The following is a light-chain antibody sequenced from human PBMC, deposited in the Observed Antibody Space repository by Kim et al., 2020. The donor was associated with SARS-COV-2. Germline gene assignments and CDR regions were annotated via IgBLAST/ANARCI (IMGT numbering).Light chain of an antibody. CDR2: DAY. J-gene: IGKJ4*01. CDR1: ERVSTNY. Sequence: EIVLTQSPGTLSLSPGERATLSCRASERVSTNYLAWYQLKPGQAPRLLIYDAYSRATGIPDRFSGSGSGTDFTLTISRLEPEDFAVYYCQQYANSLTFGGGTKVDIK. V-gene: IGKV3-20*01. CDR3: QQYANSLT.